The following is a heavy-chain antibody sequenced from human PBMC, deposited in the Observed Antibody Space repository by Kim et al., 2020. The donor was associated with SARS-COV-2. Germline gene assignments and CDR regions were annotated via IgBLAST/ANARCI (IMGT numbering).Heavy chain of an antibody. D-gene: IGHD6-19*01. CDR1: GGSFSGYY. V-gene: IGHV4-34*01. CDR2: INHSGST. J-gene: IGHJ4*02. Sequence: SETLSLTCAVYGGSFSGYYWSWIRQPPGKGLEWIGEINHSGSTNYNPSLKSRVTISVDTSKNQFSLKLSSVTAADTAVYYCAREAVKGLDYWGQGTLVT. CDR3: AREAVKGLDY.